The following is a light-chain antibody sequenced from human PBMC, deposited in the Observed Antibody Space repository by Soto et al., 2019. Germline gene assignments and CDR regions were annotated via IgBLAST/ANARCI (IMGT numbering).Light chain of an antibody. CDR1: ESVSNS. J-gene: IGKJ4*01. CDR3: QHRAGWPPALT. CDR2: NAS. V-gene: IGKV3-11*01. Sequence: ETVLTQSPATLSLSPGERATLSCRASESVSNSLAWYQHKPGQAPRLLIYNASNRATGIPARFSGSGSGTDFTLTISSLEPEDFAFYFCQHRAGWPPALTFGGGTKVDIK.